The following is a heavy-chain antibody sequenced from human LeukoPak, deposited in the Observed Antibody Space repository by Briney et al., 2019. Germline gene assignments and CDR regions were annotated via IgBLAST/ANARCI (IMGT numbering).Heavy chain of an antibody. CDR3: ARLFPGYHDS. CDR1: GVSISSSSYH. D-gene: IGHD3-9*01. Sequence: PSETLSLTCIVSGVSISSSSYHWGWIRQPPGKGLEWIGTIYYSGSTYYNPSLKSRITISIDTSKNQFSLKMSSVTAADTAVYYCARLFPGYHDSWGQGTLVTVSS. V-gene: IGHV4-39*01. J-gene: IGHJ4*02. CDR2: IYYSGST.